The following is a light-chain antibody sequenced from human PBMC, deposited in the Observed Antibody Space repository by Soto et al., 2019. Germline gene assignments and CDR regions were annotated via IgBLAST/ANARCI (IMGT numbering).Light chain of an antibody. CDR2: GTS. J-gene: IGKJ5*01. Sequence: ELVLTQSPGALSLSPGERAILSCRASQSVSSVYLAWYQPKSGQAPRLLIYGTSSRATGIPYRFSGSGSGTDFTLTISSVETEDFAVYYCQQYGDSFNFGQGTLLEI. CDR1: QSVSSVY. V-gene: IGKV3-20*01. CDR3: QQYGDSFN.